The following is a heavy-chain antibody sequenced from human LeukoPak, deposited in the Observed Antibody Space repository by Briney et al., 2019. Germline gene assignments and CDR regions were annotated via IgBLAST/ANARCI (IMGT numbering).Heavy chain of an antibody. Sequence: GASVKVSCKASGGTFSSYAISWVRQAPGQGLEWMGRIIPIFGIANYAQKFQGRVTITADKSTSTAYIELSSLRSEDTAVYYCARASYYYDSSGYYLDYWGQGTLVTVSS. CDR3: ARASYYYDSSGYYLDY. V-gene: IGHV1-69*04. CDR1: GGTFSSYA. D-gene: IGHD3-22*01. J-gene: IGHJ4*02. CDR2: IIPIFGIA.